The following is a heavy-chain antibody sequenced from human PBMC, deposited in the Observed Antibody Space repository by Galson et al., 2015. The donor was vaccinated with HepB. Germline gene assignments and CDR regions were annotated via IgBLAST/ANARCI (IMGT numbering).Heavy chain of an antibody. D-gene: IGHD3-3*01. CDR2: IYSGGDT. J-gene: IGHJ4*02. CDR1: GFTVSSNF. V-gene: IGHV3-66*01. CDR3: ASSRRHPDFWSGYYPDC. Sequence: SLRLSCAASGFTVSSNFMNWVRQAPGKGLEWVSVIYSGGDTFYADSVKGRFTVSRDSSKNTLYLQMNSLRVDDTAVYYCASSRRHPDFWSGYYPDCWGQGTLVTVSS.